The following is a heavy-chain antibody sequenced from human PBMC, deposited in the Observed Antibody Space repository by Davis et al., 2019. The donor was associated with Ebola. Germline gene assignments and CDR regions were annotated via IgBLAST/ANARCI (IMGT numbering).Heavy chain of an antibody. V-gene: IGHV7-4-1*02. D-gene: IGHD6-19*01. CDR2: INTNTGNP. CDR3: ARGRQGIAVADSRWFDP. Sequence: AASVKVSCKASGYTFPSYAMNWVRQALGQGLEWMGWINTNTGNPTYAQGFTGRFVFSLDTSVSTAYLQISSLKAEDTAVYYCARGRQGIAVADSRWFDPWGQGTLVTVSS. J-gene: IGHJ5*02. CDR1: GYTFPSYA.